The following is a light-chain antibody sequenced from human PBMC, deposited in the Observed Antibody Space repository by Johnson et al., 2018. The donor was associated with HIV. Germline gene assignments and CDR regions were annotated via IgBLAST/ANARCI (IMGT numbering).Light chain of an antibody. Sequence: QPVLTQPPSVSAAPGQKVTISCSGSSSNIGNNYVSWYQQLPGTAPKLLIYENNKRPSGIPDRFSGSKSGTSATLGITGLQTGDEADDYCGTWNLSLNIEYGFGTGTKVTVL. CDR1: SSNIGNNY. J-gene: IGLJ1*01. V-gene: IGLV1-51*02. CDR3: GTWNLSLNIEYG. CDR2: ENN.